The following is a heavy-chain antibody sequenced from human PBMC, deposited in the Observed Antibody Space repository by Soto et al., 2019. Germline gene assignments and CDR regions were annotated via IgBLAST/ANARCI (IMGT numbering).Heavy chain of an antibody. CDR2: IYYSGST. CDR1: GGSISSYY. Sequence: SETLSLTCTVSGGSISSYYWSWIRQPPGKGLEWIGYIYYSGSTNYNPSLKSRVTISVDTSKNQFSLKLSSVTAADTAVYYCAGTTFGGVITPFDYWGQGTLVTVSS. J-gene: IGHJ4*02. D-gene: IGHD3-16*02. CDR3: AGTTFGGVITPFDY. V-gene: IGHV4-59*08.